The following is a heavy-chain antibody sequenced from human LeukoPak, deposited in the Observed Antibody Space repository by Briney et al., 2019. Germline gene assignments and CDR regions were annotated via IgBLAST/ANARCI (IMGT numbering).Heavy chain of an antibody. CDR3: ARDDSSGYYSDY. V-gene: IGHV3-23*01. J-gene: IGHJ4*02. CDR1: GVTLSSYA. Sequence: GGSLRLSCAASGVTLSSYAMSWARQAPGKGLKWVSGISSSGSGGNTYYADSVKGRFTISRGNSKNTLYLQMNSLRVEDTAVYYCARDDSSGYYSDYWGQGTLVTVSS. D-gene: IGHD3-22*01. CDR2: ISSSGSGGNT.